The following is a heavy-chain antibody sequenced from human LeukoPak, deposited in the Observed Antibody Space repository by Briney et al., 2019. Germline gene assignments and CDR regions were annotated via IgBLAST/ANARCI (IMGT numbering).Heavy chain of an antibody. V-gene: IGHV3-48*02. CDR1: GFTFSSYS. CDR2: ISSTSSTI. D-gene: IGHD5/OR15-5a*01. J-gene: IGHJ4*02. Sequence: GGSLRLSCAASGFTFSSYSMNWVRQDPGKGLEWVSYISSTSSTIYDADSVKGRFTSSRDNAKNSLYLQMNSLRDEDTAVYYCARDFLYALDYWGQGTLVTVSS. CDR3: ARDFLYALDY.